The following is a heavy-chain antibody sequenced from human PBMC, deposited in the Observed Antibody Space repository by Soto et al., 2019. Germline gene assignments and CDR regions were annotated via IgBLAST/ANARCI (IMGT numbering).Heavy chain of an antibody. CDR1: GGSISTVGHY. V-gene: IGHV4-31*03. J-gene: IGHJ4*02. CDR2: IYHTGST. Sequence: SETLSVTCSVSGGSISTVGHYWTWIRHPPGKGLEWIGSIYHTGSTYYSKSLRSRLTMSVDTSKSQFSLRLSSVTAADTAVYYCARATGTLRSRNCDYWGQGSLVTVSS. D-gene: IGHD1-1*01. CDR3: ARATGTLRSRNCDY.